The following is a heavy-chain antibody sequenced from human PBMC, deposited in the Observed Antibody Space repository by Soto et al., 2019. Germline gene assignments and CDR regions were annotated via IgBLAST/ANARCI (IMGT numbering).Heavy chain of an antibody. CDR2: ISISSSYI. V-gene: IGHV3-21*01. CDR1: GFTFSSYS. J-gene: IGHJ3*02. Sequence: PGGSLSLSCAASGFTFSSYSMNGVRQAPGKGREWVSSISISSSYIYYADSVKGRFTISRDNAKNSLYLQMNSLRAEDTAVYYCARAKGRYYYDSSGSDAFDIWGQGTRVTVS. D-gene: IGHD3-22*01. CDR3: ARAKGRYYYDSSGSDAFDI.